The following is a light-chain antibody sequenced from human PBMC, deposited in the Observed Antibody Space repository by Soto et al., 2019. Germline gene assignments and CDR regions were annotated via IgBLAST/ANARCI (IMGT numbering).Light chain of an antibody. V-gene: IGLV2-14*01. CDR2: DVS. CDR3: SSYASSSTIYV. Sequence: QSVLTQPASVSGSPGQSITISCTGTSSDIGDYNYVSWYQQRPGKAPKLMIYDVSNRPSGVSNRFPGSKSGSTASLTISGLQAEDEAEYYCSSYASSSTIYVFGTGTKVTVL. CDR1: SSDIGDYNY. J-gene: IGLJ1*01.